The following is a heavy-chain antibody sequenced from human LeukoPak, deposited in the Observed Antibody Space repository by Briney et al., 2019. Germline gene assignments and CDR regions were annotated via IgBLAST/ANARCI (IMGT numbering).Heavy chain of an antibody. V-gene: IGHV5-51*01. Sequence: GESLKISCKGSGYSFSSCWIGWVRQMPGKGLEWMGIIYPGDSDSRYGPSFQGQVTISADKSISTAYLQWTSLKASDTAIYYCARPRDYGSGKYYFDYWGQGTLVTVSS. CDR3: ARPRDYGSGKYYFDY. J-gene: IGHJ4*02. CDR1: GYSFSSCW. CDR2: IYPGDSDS. D-gene: IGHD3-10*01.